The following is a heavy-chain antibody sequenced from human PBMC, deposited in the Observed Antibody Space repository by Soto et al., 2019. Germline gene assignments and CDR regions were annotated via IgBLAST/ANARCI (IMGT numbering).Heavy chain of an antibody. CDR3: ARTGDTAMVTGDYYYYGMDV. CDR1: GGSFSGYY. V-gene: IGHV4-34*01. J-gene: IGHJ6*02. D-gene: IGHD5-18*01. CDR2: INHSGST. Sequence: SETLSLTCAVYGGSFSGYYWIWIRQPPGKGLEWIGEINHSGSTNYNPSLKSRVTISVDTSKNQFSLKLSSVTAADTAVYYCARTGDTAMVTGDYYYYGMDVWGQGTTVTVSS.